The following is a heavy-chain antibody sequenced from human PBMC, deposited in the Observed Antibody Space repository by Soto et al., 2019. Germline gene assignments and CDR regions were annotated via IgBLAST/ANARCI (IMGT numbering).Heavy chain of an antibody. D-gene: IGHD1-1*01. Sequence: QVQLVQSGAEVKQPGASVRVSCQASGYTSTKYFIQWIRQGPGQQLEWMGVINPAGGTTSYAQKLQDRVTMTRDTSTRTVFMDVSSLRSEDTAVYYCARDGTFDIWGQGTLVTVS. J-gene: IGHJ4*02. CDR3: ARDGTFDI. CDR2: INPAGGTT. V-gene: IGHV1-46*01. CDR1: GYTSTKYF.